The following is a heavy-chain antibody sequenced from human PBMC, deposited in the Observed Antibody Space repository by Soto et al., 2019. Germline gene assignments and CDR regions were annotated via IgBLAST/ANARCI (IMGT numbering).Heavy chain of an antibody. V-gene: IGHV1-69*13. CDR3: ASSRRLADFGVWFDP. D-gene: IGHD2-8*01. CDR2: IIPIFGTA. Sequence: SVKVSCKASGGTFSSYAIRWVRQAPGQGLEWMGGIIPIFGTANYAQKFQGRVTITADESTSTAYMELSSLRSEDTAVYYCASSRRLADFGVWFDPWGQGTLVTVSS. J-gene: IGHJ5*02. CDR1: GGTFSSYA.